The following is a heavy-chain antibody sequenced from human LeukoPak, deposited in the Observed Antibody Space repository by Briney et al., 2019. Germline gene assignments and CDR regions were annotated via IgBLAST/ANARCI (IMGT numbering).Heavy chain of an antibody. J-gene: IGHJ3*02. Sequence: SVKVSCKASGGTFSSYAISWVRQAPGQGLEWMGGIIPIFGTANYAQKFQGRVTITTDESTSTAYMELSSLRSEDTAVYYCASHETTYYYDSSGYGQAFDIWSQGTMVTVSS. CDR3: ASHETTYYYDSSGYGQAFDI. CDR1: GGTFSSYA. D-gene: IGHD3-22*01. CDR2: IIPIFGTA. V-gene: IGHV1-69*05.